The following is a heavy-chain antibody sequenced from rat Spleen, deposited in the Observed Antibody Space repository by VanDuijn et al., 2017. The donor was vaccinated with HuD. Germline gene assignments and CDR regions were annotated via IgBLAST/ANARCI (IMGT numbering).Heavy chain of an antibody. CDR1: GFTFSDYG. D-gene: IGHD1-9*01. CDR2: ISYGDSSGHSST. J-gene: IGHJ2*01. Sequence: EVQLVESGGGLVQPGRSLKLSCAASGFTFSDYGMAWVRPAPTKGLEWVATISYGDSSGHSSTYYRDSVKGRFTISRDSAKSSLYLQIDSLRSEDTATYYCARHGYNSYFDYWGQGVMVTVSS. CDR3: ARHGYNSYFDY. V-gene: IGHV5-29*01.